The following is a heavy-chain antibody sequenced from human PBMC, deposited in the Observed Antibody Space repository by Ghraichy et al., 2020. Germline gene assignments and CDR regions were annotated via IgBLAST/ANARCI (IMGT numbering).Heavy chain of an antibody. J-gene: IGHJ4*02. V-gene: IGHV3-64D*06. CDR2: ISSNGGST. Sequence: GGSLRLSCSASGFTFSSYAMHWVRQAPGKGLEYVSAISSNGGSTYYADSVKGRFTISRDNSKNTLYLQMSSLRAEDTAVYYCVKQAIAAAGDHPSPFDYWGQGTLVTVSS. CDR1: GFTFSSYA. D-gene: IGHD6-13*01. CDR3: VKQAIAAAGDHPSPFDY.